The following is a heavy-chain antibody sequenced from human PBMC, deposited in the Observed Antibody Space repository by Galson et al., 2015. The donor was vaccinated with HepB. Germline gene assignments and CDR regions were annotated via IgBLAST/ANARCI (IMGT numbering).Heavy chain of an antibody. V-gene: IGHV1-2*02. CDR1: GYTFTGYY. CDR3: GRGSLIRPRSVVEY. J-gene: IGHJ4*02. Sequence: SVKVSCKASGYTFTGYYMHWLRQAPGQGLECMGWTNVNNGDTSYAPKFQGRITMTRDTSISTVYVELNMLRSDDTAMYYCGRGSLIRPRSVVEYWGQGALVTVSS. D-gene: IGHD2-8*01. CDR2: TNVNNGDT.